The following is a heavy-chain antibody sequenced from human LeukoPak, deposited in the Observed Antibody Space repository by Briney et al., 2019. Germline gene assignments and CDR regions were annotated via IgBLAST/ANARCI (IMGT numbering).Heavy chain of an antibody. CDR2: INTNTGNP. CDR1: GYTFTSYA. V-gene: IGHV7-4-1*02. Sequence: ASVKVSCKASGYTFTSYAMNWVRQAPGQGLEWMGWINTNTGNPTYAQGFTGRFVFSLDTSVSTAYLQISSLKAEDTAVYYCARDLSVGYDFWSGYYTGYFDYWGQGTLVTVSS. CDR3: ARDLSVGYDFWSGYYTGYFDY. D-gene: IGHD3-3*01. J-gene: IGHJ4*02.